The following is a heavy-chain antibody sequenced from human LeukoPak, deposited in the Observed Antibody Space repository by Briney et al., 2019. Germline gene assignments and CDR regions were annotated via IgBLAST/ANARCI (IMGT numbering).Heavy chain of an antibody. J-gene: IGHJ4*02. V-gene: IGHV3-7*01. CDR2: IKHDGSED. D-gene: IGHD2-15*01. Sequence: GGSLRLSCAASGFTFSSYGMHWVRQAPGKGLEWVATIKHDGSEDYYLDSVKGRFTISRDNAKSSMWLQMSSLRAEDTAVYYCGRDQTPFNWGQGSLVTVSS. CDR1: GFTFSSYG. CDR3: GRDQTPFN.